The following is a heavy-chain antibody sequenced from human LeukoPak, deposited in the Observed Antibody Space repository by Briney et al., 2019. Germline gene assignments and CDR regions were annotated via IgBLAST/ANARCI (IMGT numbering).Heavy chain of an antibody. D-gene: IGHD6-13*01. V-gene: IGHV3-74*01. J-gene: IGHJ2*01. CDR2: MNSDGSRT. CDR3: ARVRSSWHGLDE. CDR1: GFTFTGYW. Sequence: GGSLRLSCAPSGFTFTGYWMHRVRQPPGKGLVCVSRMNSDGSRTRHADSVKGRLTISRDNAKNTLYLQMNSLRDEDTSVYYSARVRSSWHGLDEGGRGPLVTV.